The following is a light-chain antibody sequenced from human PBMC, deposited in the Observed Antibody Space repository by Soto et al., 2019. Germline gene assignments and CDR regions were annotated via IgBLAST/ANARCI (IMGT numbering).Light chain of an antibody. V-gene: IGLV1-40*01. CDR3: PSYDSSLSGAV. J-gene: IGLJ3*02. CDR2: GNS. Sequence: QSVLTQPPSVSGAPGQRVTISCTGSSSNIGAGYDVHWYQQLPGTAPKLLIYGNSNRPSGVPDRFSGSKSGTSASLAITGLQAEVEADYYCPSYDSSLSGAVFGGGTKLTVL. CDR1: SSNIGAGYD.